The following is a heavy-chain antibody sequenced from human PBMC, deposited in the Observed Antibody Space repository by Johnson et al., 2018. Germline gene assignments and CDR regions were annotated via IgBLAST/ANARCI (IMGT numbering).Heavy chain of an antibody. Sequence: VQLVESGGKLLQPGGSXRLSCAASGFTFSDNAMSWVRQAPGKGLEWVSTISARRTITSYVDPVKGRFTISRDNSKNTLFLQMDSQGAEDTAIYLGARASSIYSNYYMDVWGQGTTVTVSS. J-gene: IGHJ6*03. CDR3: ARASSIYSNYYMDV. CDR1: GFTFSDNA. CDR2: ISARRTIT. D-gene: IGHD2-21*01. V-gene: IGHV3-23*04.